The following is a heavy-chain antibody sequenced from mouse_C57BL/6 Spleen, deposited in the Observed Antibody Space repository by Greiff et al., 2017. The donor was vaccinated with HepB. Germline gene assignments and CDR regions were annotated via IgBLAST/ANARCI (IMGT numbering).Heavy chain of an antibody. CDR3: ARGATVVADWYFDV. J-gene: IGHJ1*03. CDR2: IYPGSGST. CDR1: GYTFTSYW. Sequence: VQLQQPGAELVKPGASVKMSCKASGYTFTSYWITWVKQRPGQGLEWIGDIYPGSGSTNYNEKFKSKATLTVDTSSSTAYMQLSSLTSEDSAVYYCARGATVVADWYFDVWGTVTTVTVSS. V-gene: IGHV1-55*01. D-gene: IGHD1-1*01.